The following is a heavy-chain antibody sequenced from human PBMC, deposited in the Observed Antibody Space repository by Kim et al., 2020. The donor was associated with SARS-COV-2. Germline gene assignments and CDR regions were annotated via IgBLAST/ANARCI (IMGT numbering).Heavy chain of an antibody. J-gene: IGHJ6*02. CDR3: ARGSKTGYSQRKYYYYGMGV. CDR1: GGSISSGDYY. Sequence: SETLSLTCTVSGGSISSGDYYWSWIRQPPGKGLEWIGYIYYSGSTYYNPSLKSRVTISIDTSKNQFSLKLSSVTAADTAVYYCARGSKTGYSQRKYYYYGMGVWGQRTTVSVSS. V-gene: IGHV4-30-4*01. CDR2: IYYSGST. D-gene: IGHD5-18*01.